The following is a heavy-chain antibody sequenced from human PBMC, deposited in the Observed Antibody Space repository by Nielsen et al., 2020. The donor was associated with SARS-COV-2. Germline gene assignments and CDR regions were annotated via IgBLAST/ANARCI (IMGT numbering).Heavy chain of an antibody. CDR1: GYTFTSYG. CDR2: ISAYNGNT. D-gene: IGHD3-22*01. V-gene: IGHV1-18*01. CDR3: ARFVDYDTAPDY. Sequence: VSVKVSCKASGYTFTSYGISWVRQAPGQGLEWMGWISAYNGNTNYAQKLQGRVTMTTDTSTSTAYMELRSLRSDDTAVYYCARFVDYDTAPDYWGQGTLVTVSS. J-gene: IGHJ4*02.